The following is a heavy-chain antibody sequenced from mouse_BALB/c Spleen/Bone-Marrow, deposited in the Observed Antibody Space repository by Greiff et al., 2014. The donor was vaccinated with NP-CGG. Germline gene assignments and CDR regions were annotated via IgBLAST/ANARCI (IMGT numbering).Heavy chain of an antibody. CDR2: IDPANGNS. D-gene: IGHD1-1*01. V-gene: IGHV14-3*02. CDR3: AFITTVVEYYFDY. J-gene: IGHJ2*01. Sequence: EVQLVESVAELVKPGASVKLSCTASGFNIKDTYMHWVKQRPEQGLEWIGRIDPANGNSKYDPKFQGKATITADTSSNTAYLQLSSLTSEDTAVYYCAFITTVVEYYFDYWGQGTTLTVSS. CDR1: GFNIKDTY.